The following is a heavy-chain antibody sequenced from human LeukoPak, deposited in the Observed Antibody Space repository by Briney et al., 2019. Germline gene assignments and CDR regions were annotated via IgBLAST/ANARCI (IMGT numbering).Heavy chain of an antibody. CDR1: GFTFDDYA. CDR2: ISWNSGSI. J-gene: IGHJ4*02. Sequence: PGGSLRLSCAASGFTFDDYAMHWVRHAPGKGLEWVSGISWNSGSIGYADSVKGRFTISRDNAKNSLYLQMNSLRAEDTALYYCAKDPDTAMVNPLFDYWGQGTLVTVSS. D-gene: IGHD5-18*01. V-gene: IGHV3-9*01. CDR3: AKDPDTAMVNPLFDY.